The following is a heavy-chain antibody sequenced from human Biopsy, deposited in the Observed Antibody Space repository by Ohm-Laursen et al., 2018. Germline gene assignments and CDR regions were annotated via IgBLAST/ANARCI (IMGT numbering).Heavy chain of an antibody. CDR3: VKYRRQYNYGYFPGGFDY. D-gene: IGHD5-18*01. J-gene: IGHJ4*02. V-gene: IGHV3-23*01. CDR2: IGGSGGTT. Sequence: SLRLSCAASGFTFNAFAMTWVRQAPGKGLEWVSAIGGSGGTTYYASSVNGQFTICRYNSKNTLFMKMNNLKIENMAAYFCVKYRRQYNYGYFPGGFDYWGLGTRVTVSS. CDR1: GFTFNAFA.